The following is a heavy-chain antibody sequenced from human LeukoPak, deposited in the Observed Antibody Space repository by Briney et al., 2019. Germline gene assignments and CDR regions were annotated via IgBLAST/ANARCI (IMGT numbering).Heavy chain of an antibody. CDR3: ARHYYDSSPFDP. CDR2: IYYSGST. D-gene: IGHD3-22*01. V-gene: IGHV4-39*01. Sequence: SETLSLTCTVSGGSISSSSYYWGWIRQPPGKGLEWIGSIYYSGSTYYNPSPKSRVTISVDTSKNQFSLKLSSVTAADTAVYYCARHYYDSSPFDPWGQGTLVTVSS. CDR1: GGSISSSSYY. J-gene: IGHJ5*02.